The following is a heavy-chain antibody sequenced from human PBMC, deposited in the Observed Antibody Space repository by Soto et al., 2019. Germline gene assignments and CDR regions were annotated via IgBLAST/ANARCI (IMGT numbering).Heavy chain of an antibody. D-gene: IGHD2-2*01. CDR3: ARRGPAASSSYYNRMDF. CDR1: GYTFTGYY. J-gene: IGHJ6*04. CDR2: INPNSGGT. Sequence: ASVKVSCKASGYTFTGYYMHWVRQAPGQGLEWMGWINPNSGGTNYAQKFQGWVTMTRDTSISTAYMELSRLRSDDTAVYYCARRGPAASSSYYNRMDFWDKGTTVTVSS. V-gene: IGHV1-2*04.